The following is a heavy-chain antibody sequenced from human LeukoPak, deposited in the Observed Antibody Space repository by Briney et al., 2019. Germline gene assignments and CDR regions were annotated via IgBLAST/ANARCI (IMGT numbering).Heavy chain of an antibody. CDR1: GGSISSGGYY. Sequence: SQSLSLTCTVSGGSISSGGYYWGWIRQHPGKGLEWIGYIYYSGSTYYNPSLKSRVTISVDTSKNQFSLKLSSVSAADTAVYYCAREGRPDGGAYFDYWGQGTLVTVSS. D-gene: IGHD2-15*01. CDR2: IYYSGST. V-gene: IGHV4-31*03. J-gene: IGHJ4*02. CDR3: AREGRPDGGAYFDY.